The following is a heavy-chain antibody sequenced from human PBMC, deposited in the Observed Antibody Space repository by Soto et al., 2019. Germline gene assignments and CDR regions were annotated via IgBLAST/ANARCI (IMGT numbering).Heavy chain of an antibody. V-gene: IGHV3-53*04. CDR3: ARGAGYSSGWYDY. Sequence: EVQLVESGGGLVQPGGSLRLSCAASGFTVSSNFMSWVRQAPGKGLGWVSVIYSGGSTYYADSVKGRFTISRHNSKNTLYLQMNSLRAEDTAVYYCARGAGYSSGWYDYWGQGTLVTVSS. CDR2: IYSGGST. D-gene: IGHD6-19*01. CDR1: GFTVSSNF. J-gene: IGHJ4*02.